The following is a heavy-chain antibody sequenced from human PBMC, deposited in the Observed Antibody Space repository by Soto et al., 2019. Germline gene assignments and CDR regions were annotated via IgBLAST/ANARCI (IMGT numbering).Heavy chain of an antibody. J-gene: IGHJ4*02. D-gene: IGHD3-16*02. V-gene: IGHV3-30*03. CDR2: ISYDGSNK. CDR3: ARGALWGSYRAFDY. CDR1: GFTFSSYG. Sequence: GSLRLSCAASGFTFSSYGMHWVRQAPGKGLEWVAVISYDGSNKYYADSVKGRFTISRDNSKNTLYLQMNSLRAEDTAVYYCARGALWGSYRAFDYWGQGTLVTVSS.